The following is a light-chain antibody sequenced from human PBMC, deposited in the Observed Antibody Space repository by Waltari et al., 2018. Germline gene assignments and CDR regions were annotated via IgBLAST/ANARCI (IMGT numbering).Light chain of an antibody. V-gene: IGKV1-5*03. CDR3: QQYNSCSPT. J-gene: IGKJ4*01. CDR1: QSISSW. Sequence: DIQMTQSPSTLSASVGDRVTITCRASQSISSWLAWYQQKPGKAPKLLIYKASSLESGVPSRFSGSGSGTEFTLTISSLQPDDFATYYCQQYNSCSPTFGGGTKVEIK. CDR2: KAS.